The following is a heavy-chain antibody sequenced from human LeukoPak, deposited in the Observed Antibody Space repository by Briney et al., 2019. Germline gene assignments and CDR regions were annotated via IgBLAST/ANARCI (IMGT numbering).Heavy chain of an antibody. CDR2: ISYSGTT. J-gene: IGHJ4*02. V-gene: IGHV4-31*03. D-gene: IGHD3-22*01. CDR1: GGSISSGGYY. Sequence: PSETLSLTCTVSGGSISSGGYYWSWIRQHPGKGLEWIGYISYSGTTYYNPSLKSRVTISIDTSKSQFSLKLSSVTAADTAVYYCARDASGYYLSDYWGQGTLVTVSS. CDR3: ARDASGYYLSDY.